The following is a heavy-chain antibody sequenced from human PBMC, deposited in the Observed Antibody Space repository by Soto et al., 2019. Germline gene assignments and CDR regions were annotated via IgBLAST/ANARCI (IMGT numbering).Heavy chain of an antibody. CDR3: AKDRIAVAGTFDY. D-gene: IGHD6-19*01. CDR1: GGSISSTGYY. CDR2: IYYSGST. V-gene: IGHV4-39*02. J-gene: IGHJ4*02. Sequence: SETLSLTCTVSGGSISSTGYYWGWIRQPPGKGLEWIGSIYYSGSTSYNPSLQSRFTISRDNSKNTLYLQMNSLRAEDTAVYYCAKDRIAVAGTFDYWGQGTLVTVS.